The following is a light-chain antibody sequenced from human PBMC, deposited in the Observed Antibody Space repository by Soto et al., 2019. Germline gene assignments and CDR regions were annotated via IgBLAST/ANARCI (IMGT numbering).Light chain of an antibody. CDR1: QSFPGL. CDR2: DAY. J-gene: IGKJ1*01. CDR3: QQSYNAPPT. Sequence: EVVLTQSPVTLSLSPGERSALSCGASQSFPGLLAWYQQKPGQAPRLLIYDAYNRATGIPPRFSGSGSGTEFTLAISTLEPEDLATYYCQQSYNAPPTFGQGTKVDIK. V-gene: IGKV3-11*01.